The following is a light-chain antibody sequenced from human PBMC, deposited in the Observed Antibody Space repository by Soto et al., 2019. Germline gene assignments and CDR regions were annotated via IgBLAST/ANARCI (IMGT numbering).Light chain of an antibody. CDR1: QSVSSY. V-gene: IGKV3-11*01. CDR3: QQYNNWPT. Sequence: EIVLTQSPSTLSLSPGERATLSCRASQSVSSYLAWYQQKPGQAPRLLIYDASNRATGIPARFSGSGSGTDFTLTISSLQSEDFAVYHCQQYNNWPTFGQGTKVDIK. J-gene: IGKJ1*01. CDR2: DAS.